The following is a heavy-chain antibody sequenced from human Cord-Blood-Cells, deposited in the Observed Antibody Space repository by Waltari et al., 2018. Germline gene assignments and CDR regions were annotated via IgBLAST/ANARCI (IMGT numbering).Heavy chain of an antibody. Sequence: EVQLVESGGGLVQPGGSLRLSCAASGFTVSSNYMSWVRQAPGKGLELVSVIYSGGSTYFADSVKGRFTISRDNAKNTLYLQMNSLRAEDTAMYYCARDSPGSIAVAGVVYWGQGTLVTVSS. CDR2: IYSGGST. V-gene: IGHV3-66*01. J-gene: IGHJ4*02. CDR3: ARDSPGSIAVAGVVY. CDR1: GFTVSSNY. D-gene: IGHD6-19*01.